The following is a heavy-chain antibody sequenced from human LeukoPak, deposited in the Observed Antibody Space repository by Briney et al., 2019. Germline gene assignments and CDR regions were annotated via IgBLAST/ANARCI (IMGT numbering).Heavy chain of an antibody. CDR3: VRGLVGYD. Sequence: GGSLRLSCAASGSTVSNNYMSWVRQAPGKGLEWVSVVYSGGGTYYADSVEGRFTIPRDISKNALYLQMNSVRPEDTAVYYCVRGLVGYDWGQGTRVTVSS. J-gene: IGHJ4*02. D-gene: IGHD2-8*02. CDR1: GSTVSNNY. CDR2: VYSGGGT. V-gene: IGHV3-53*01.